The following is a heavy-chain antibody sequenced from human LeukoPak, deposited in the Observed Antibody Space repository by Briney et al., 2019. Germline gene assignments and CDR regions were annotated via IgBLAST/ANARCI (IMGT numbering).Heavy chain of an antibody. V-gene: IGHV4-61*02. CDR1: GGSISSGSYY. CDR2: IYTSGST. J-gene: IGHJ6*02. D-gene: IGHD6-19*01. Sequence: SQTLPLTCTVSGGSISSGSYYWSWIRQPAGKGLEWIGRIYTSGSTNYNPSLKSRVTISVDTSKNQFSLKLSSVTAADTAVYYCAREAAVAGTDYYGMDVWGQGTTVTVSS. CDR3: AREAAVAGTDYYGMDV.